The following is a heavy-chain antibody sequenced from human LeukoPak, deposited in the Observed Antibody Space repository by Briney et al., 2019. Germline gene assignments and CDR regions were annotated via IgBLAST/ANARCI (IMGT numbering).Heavy chain of an antibody. CDR1: GGSISSYY. CDR2: IYYSGST. Sequence: SETLSLICTVSGGSISSYYWSWLRQPPGKGLEWIGYIYYSGSTNYNPSLKSRVTISVDTSKNQFSLKLSSVTAADTAVYYCARGGYYYDSSGYYYGWFDPWGQGTLVTVSS. CDR3: ARGGYYYDSSGYYYGWFDP. J-gene: IGHJ5*01. D-gene: IGHD3-22*01. V-gene: IGHV4-59*08.